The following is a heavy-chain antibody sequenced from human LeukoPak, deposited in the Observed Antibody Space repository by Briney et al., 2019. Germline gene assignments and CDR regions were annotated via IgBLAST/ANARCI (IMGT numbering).Heavy chain of an antibody. CDR3: ARDRGYYDSSGYYAYYFDY. CDR1: GGSISSGSYY. CDR2: IYTSGST. V-gene: IGHV4-61*02. J-gene: IGHJ4*02. Sequence: PSETLSLTCTVSGGSISSGSYYWSWIRQPAGKGLEWIGSIYTSGSTNYNPSLKSRVTISVDTSKNQFSLKLSSVTAADTAVYYCARDRGYYDSSGYYAYYFDYWGQGTLVTVSS. D-gene: IGHD3-22*01.